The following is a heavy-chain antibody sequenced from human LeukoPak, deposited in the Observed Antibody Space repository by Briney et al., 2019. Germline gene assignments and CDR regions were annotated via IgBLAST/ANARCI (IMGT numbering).Heavy chain of an antibody. CDR2: INPKSDGT. J-gene: IGHJ6*03. V-gene: IGHV1-2*02. Sequence: EASVKVSCKASGYIFTDYYMHWVRQAPGQGLGWMGWINPKSDGTKYAQNFQGRVTMTWDTSISTAYMELSSLRSEDTAVYYCARVAAEVVGVPGAIGFGWLRRDYYYMDVWGKGTTVTVSS. D-gene: IGHD2-2*02. CDR3: ARVAAEVVGVPGAIGFGWLRRDYYYMDV. CDR1: GYIFTDYY.